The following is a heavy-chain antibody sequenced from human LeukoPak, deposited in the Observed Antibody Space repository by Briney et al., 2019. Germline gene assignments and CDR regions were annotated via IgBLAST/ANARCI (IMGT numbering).Heavy chain of an antibody. V-gene: IGHV4-38-2*02. CDR3: ARRGLHISYYYGSGSPQLPPSLARPFDY. CDR2: IYHSGST. Sequence: PSETLSLTCTVSGYSLSNGYYWGWIRQPPGKGLEWIGSIYHSGSTYYNPSLKSRVTISVDTSKNQFSLKLSSVTAADTAVYYCARRGLHISYYYGSGSPQLPPSLARPFDYWGQGTLVTVSS. J-gene: IGHJ4*02. D-gene: IGHD3-10*01. CDR1: GYSLSNGYY.